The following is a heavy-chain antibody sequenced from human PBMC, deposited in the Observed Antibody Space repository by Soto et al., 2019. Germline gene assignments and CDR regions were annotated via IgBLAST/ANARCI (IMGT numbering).Heavy chain of an antibody. D-gene: IGHD1-1*01. CDR3: AKDDDRGGSMDV. V-gene: IGHV3-23*01. CDR1: GFAFISYA. CDR2: LSGNGVRT. J-gene: IGHJ6*02. Sequence: HRWGSLRLSCAASGFAFISYAINFFRQAACKGLEWVSSLSGNGVRTFYADSVKGRFTISGDNSQNTVYLQMSSLRGEDTAIYFCAKDDDRGGSMDVWGQGTTVTVSS.